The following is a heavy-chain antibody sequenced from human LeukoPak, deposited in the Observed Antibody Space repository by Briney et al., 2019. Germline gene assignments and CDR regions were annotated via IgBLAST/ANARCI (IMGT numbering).Heavy chain of an antibody. J-gene: IGHJ4*02. Sequence: SETLSLTCAVYGGSFSGYYWGWIRQPPGKGLEWIGILYYSGSTYYNPSLKSRVTISVDTSKNQFSLKLSSVTAADTAVYYCASSVVAARPGGYFDYWGQGTLVTVSS. CDR3: ASSVVAARPGGYFDY. CDR1: GGSFSGYY. V-gene: IGHV4-34*01. D-gene: IGHD6-6*01. CDR2: LYYSGST.